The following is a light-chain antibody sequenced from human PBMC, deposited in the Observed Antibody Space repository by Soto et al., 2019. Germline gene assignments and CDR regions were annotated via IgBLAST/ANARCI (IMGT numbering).Light chain of an antibody. CDR2: QTS. CDR3: QQYNKWSSIS. CDR1: QYINTR. Sequence: EIGLTQSPATLSSFAGDRVTLSCRASQYINTRLAWYQHRPGQAPRLLIYQTSIRAAGIPARFSASGSATDFTLTISRLEPQDFAVYHCQQYNKWSSISFGQGTRLEIK. J-gene: IGKJ5*01. V-gene: IGKV3-11*01.